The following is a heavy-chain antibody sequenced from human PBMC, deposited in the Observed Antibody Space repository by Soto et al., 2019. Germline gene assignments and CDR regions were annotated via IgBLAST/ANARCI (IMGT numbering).Heavy chain of an antibody. J-gene: IGHJ4*02. CDR2: IIPIFGTA. CDR1: GGTFSSYA. V-gene: IGHV1-69*13. D-gene: IGHD5-18*01. CDR3: ARVGYSYGYTVNYFDY. Sequence: GASVKVSCKASGGTFSSYAISWVRQAPGQGLEWMGGIIPIFGTANYAQKFQGRVTITADESTSTAYMELSSLRSEDTAVYYCARVGYSYGYTVNYFDYWGQGTLVTVS.